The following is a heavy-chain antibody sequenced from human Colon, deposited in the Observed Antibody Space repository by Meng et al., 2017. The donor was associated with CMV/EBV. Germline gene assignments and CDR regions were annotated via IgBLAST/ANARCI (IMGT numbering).Heavy chain of an antibody. CDR3: AREGRRGTSLPPYFHYYGVDV. CDR2: IYDSGST. CDR1: GGSISSYY. V-gene: IGHV4-59*01. J-gene: IGHJ6*02. D-gene: IGHD2-15*01. Sequence: SETLSLTCTVSGGSISSYYWTWIWQPPGKGLEWIGFIYDSGSTNYNPSLKSRVTISLDSSKNQFSLKLNSVTAADTAVYYCAREGRRGTSLPPYFHYYGVDVWGQGTTVTVSS.